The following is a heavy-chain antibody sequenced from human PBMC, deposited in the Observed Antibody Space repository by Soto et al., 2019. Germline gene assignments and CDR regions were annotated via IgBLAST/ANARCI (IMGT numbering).Heavy chain of an antibody. CDR3: ARDILWFGTYYFDW. CDR1: GYTFTSYD. V-gene: IGHV1-8*01. J-gene: IGHJ4*02. Sequence: GASVKVSCKASGYTFTSYDINWVRQATGQGLEWMGWMNPNSGNTGYAQKFQGRVTMTRNTSISTAYMELSSLRSEDTAVYYCARDILWFGTYYFDWWGQGTLVTVSS. D-gene: IGHD3-10*01. CDR2: MNPNSGNT.